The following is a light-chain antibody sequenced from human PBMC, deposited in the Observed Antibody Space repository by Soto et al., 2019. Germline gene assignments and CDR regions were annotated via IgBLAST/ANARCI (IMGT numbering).Light chain of an antibody. CDR2: KAS. V-gene: IGKV1-5*03. Sequence: DTQMTQSPSTLSASVGDRVTITCRASQNINSWLAWYQHKPGTAPKLLIYKASSLESGVPSRFSGSGSGTEFTLPISTLQPEDFAGYYCLQYNSHSWTFGQETKVEMK. CDR1: QNINSW. J-gene: IGKJ1*01. CDR3: LQYNSHSWT.